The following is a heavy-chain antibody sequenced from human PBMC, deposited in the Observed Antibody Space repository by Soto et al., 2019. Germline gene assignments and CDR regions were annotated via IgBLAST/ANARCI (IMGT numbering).Heavy chain of an antibody. CDR1: GYTFTSYA. V-gene: IGHV1-3*01. CDR2: INAGNGNT. CDR3: ARRVRRWYLYGMDV. Sequence: QVQLVQSGAEVKKPGASGKVSCKASGYTFTSYAMHWVRQAPGQRLEWMGWINAGNGNTKYSQKFQGRVTITRDTSASTAYMELSSLRSEDTAVYYCARRVRRWYLYGMDVWGQGTTVTVSS. J-gene: IGHJ6*02. D-gene: IGHD6-13*01.